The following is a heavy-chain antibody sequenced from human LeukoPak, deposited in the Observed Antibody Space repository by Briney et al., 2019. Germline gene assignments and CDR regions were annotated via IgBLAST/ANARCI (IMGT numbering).Heavy chain of an antibody. D-gene: IGHD4-17*01. CDR2: IYYSGST. Sequence: SETLSLTCTVSGGSISSYYWSWIRQPPGKGLEWIGHIYYSGSTNYNPSLKSRVTISVDTSKNQFSLKLSSVTAADTAGYYCARHNSEHGDYDFDYWGQGTLVTVSS. J-gene: IGHJ4*02. CDR1: GGSISSYY. V-gene: IGHV4-59*08. CDR3: ARHNSEHGDYDFDY.